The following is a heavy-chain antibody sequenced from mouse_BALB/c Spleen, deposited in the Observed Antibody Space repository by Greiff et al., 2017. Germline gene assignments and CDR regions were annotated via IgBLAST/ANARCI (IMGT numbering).Heavy chain of an antibody. Sequence: VQLQQSGPELVKPGASVRISCKASGYTFTSYYIHWVKQRPGQGLEWIGWIYPGNVNTKYNEKFKGKATLTADKSSSTAYMQLSSLTSEDSAVYFCARKREGMDYWGQGTSVTVSS. V-gene: IGHV1S56*01. CDR2: IYPGNVNT. CDR3: ARKREGMDY. J-gene: IGHJ4*01. CDR1: GYTFTSYY.